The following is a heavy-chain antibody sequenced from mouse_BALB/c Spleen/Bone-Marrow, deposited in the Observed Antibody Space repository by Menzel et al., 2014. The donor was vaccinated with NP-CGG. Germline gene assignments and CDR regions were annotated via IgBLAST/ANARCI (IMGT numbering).Heavy chain of an antibody. Sequence: DVMLAESGGGLVQPGGSRKLSCAASGFTFSSFGMHWVRQAPEKGLEWVAYISSGSSTIYYADTVKGRFTISRDNPKNTLFLQMTSLRSEDTAMYYCTRKGALITHYYAMDYWGQGTSVTASS. CDR3: TRKGALITHYYAMDY. D-gene: IGHD2-4*01. CDR1: GFTFSSFG. J-gene: IGHJ4*01. V-gene: IGHV5-17*02. CDR2: ISSGSSTI.